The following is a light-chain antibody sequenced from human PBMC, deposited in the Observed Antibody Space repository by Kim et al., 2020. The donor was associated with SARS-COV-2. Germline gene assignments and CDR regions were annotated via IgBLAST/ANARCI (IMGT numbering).Light chain of an antibody. CDR1: ALPKQY. CDR2: KDS. CDR3: QSADSSGTYGV. Sequence: ELTQPPSVSVSPGQTARITCSGDALPKQYAYWYQQKPGQAPVLVIYKDSERPSGIPERFSGSSSGTTVTLTISGVQAEDEADYYCQSADSSGTYGVFGTGTKVTVL. V-gene: IGLV3-25*03. J-gene: IGLJ1*01.